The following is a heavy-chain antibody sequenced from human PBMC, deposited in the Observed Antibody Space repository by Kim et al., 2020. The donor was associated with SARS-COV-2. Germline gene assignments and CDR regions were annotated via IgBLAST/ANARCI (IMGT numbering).Heavy chain of an antibody. Sequence: SETLSLTCTVSGGSISSYYWSWIRQPPGKGLEWIGYIYYSGSTNYNPSLKSRVTIAVDTSKNQFSLKLSSVTAADTAVYYCARDLWNCSGGSCYFRRALGGMDVWGQGTTVTVSS. V-gene: IGHV4-59*13. CDR3: ARDLWNCSGGSCYFRRALGGMDV. J-gene: IGHJ6*02. CDR2: IYYSGST. CDR1: GGSISSYY. D-gene: IGHD2-15*01.